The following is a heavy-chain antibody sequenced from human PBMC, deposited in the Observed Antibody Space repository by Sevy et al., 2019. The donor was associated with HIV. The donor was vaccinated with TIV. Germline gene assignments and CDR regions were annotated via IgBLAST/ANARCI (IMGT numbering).Heavy chain of an antibody. CDR2: ISSSSSYI. CDR3: ARDRGCSSTSCHYYYGMDV. Sequence: GGSLRLSCAASGFTFSSYSMNWVRQAPGKGLEWVSSISSSSSYIYYADSVKGRFTISRDNAKNSLYLQMNSLRAEDTAVYYGARDRGCSSTSCHYYYGMDVWGQGTTVTVSS. V-gene: IGHV3-21*01. CDR1: GFTFSSYS. J-gene: IGHJ6*02. D-gene: IGHD2-2*01.